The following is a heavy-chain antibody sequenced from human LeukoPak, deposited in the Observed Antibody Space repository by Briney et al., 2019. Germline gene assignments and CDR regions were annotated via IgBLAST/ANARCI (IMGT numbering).Heavy chain of an antibody. Sequence: GGSLRLSCAASGFTLSYYYMSWIRQAPGKGLEWVSYICDSGRTIYYADSVKGRFTISRDSAKNSVYLQMNNLRAEDTAVYYCERDRLGDYDHSGYYDKWGQGTLVTISS. CDR1: GFTLSYYY. CDR2: ICDSGRTI. D-gene: IGHD3-22*01. CDR3: ERDRLGDYDHSGYYDK. J-gene: IGHJ4*02. V-gene: IGHV3-11*01.